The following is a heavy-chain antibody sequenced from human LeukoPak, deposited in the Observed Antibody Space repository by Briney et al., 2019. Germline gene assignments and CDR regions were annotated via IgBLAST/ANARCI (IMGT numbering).Heavy chain of an antibody. V-gene: IGHV4-4*09. CDR2: INTKGET. CDR3: ATSNDAKIAPFDH. CDR1: GFSMSAYQ. Sequence: SETLSLTCTVSGFSMSAYQWSWVRQSPEKGLEWIGCINTKGETSYNPSLKSRVTTSVDTSKSQFSLRLTSVTAADTAVYYSATSNDAKIAPFDHWGQGAPVTVSS. D-gene: IGHD2-21*01. J-gene: IGHJ4*02.